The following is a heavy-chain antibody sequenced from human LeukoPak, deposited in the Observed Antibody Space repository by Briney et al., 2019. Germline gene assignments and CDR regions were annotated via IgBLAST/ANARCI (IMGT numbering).Heavy chain of an antibody. D-gene: IGHD3-9*01. CDR2: INHSGNT. Sequence: SETLSLTCAVYGGSFSGYYWSWIRQPPGKGLEWIGEINHSGNTYYNPSLKSRVTISVDTSKNQFSLKLNSMTAADTAIYYCARRTTYFGWRPSESPSCFDYWGQGTLVTVSS. V-gene: IGHV4-34*01. CDR1: GGSFSGYY. J-gene: IGHJ4*02. CDR3: ARRTTYFGWRPSESPSCFDY.